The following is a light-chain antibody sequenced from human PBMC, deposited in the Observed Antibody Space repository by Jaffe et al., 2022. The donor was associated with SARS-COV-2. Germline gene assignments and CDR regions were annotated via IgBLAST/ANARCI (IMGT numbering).Light chain of an antibody. CDR2: GAS. CDR1: QSVSSN. CDR3: QQYNNWPRT. J-gene: IGKJ1*01. Sequence: EIVMTQSPATLSVSPGERATLSCRASQSVSSNLAWYQQIPGQAPRLLIFGASTRATGIPARFGGSGSGTEFTLTISSLQSEDFAVYYCQQYNNWPRTFGQGTKVEIK. V-gene: IGKV3-15*01.